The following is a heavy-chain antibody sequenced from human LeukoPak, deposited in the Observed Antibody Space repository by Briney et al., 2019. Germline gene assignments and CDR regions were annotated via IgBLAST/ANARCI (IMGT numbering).Heavy chain of an antibody. CDR1: GESFSGYY. Sequence: SETLSLICAVYGESFSGYYWSWIRQPPGKGLEWIGEINHSGSTNYNPSLKSRVTISVDTSKNQSSLKLSSVTAADTAVYYCARRQGIVVVVAAERSPYVMDVWGQGTTVTVSS. D-gene: IGHD2-15*01. CDR2: INHSGST. CDR3: ARRQGIVVVVAAERSPYVMDV. V-gene: IGHV4-34*01. J-gene: IGHJ6*02.